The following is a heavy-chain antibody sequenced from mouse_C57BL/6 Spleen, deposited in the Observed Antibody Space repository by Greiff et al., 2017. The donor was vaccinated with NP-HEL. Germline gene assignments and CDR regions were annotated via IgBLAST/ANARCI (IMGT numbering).Heavy chain of an antibody. D-gene: IGHD3-1*01. J-gene: IGHJ3*01. CDR3: TTKGYGFAY. CDR2: IDPENGDT. Sequence: EVKLQESGAELVRPGASVKLSCTASGFNIKDDYMHWVKQRPEPGLEWIGWIDPENGDTEYASKFQGKATITADTSSNTAYLQLSSLTSEDTAVYYCTTKGYGFAYWGQGTLVTVSA. CDR1: GFNIKDDY. V-gene: IGHV14-4*01.